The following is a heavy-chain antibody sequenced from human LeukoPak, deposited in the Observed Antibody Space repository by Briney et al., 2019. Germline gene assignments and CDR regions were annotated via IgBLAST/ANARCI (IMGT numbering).Heavy chain of an antibody. CDR3: ASRDSSSWYRLGY. D-gene: IGHD6-13*01. J-gene: IGHJ4*02. Sequence: SETLSLTCAVYGGSFSGYYWSWIRRPPGKGLEWIGEINHSGSTNYNPSLKSRVTISVDTSKNQFSLKLSSVTAADTAVYYCASRDSSSWYRLGYWGQGTLVTVSS. V-gene: IGHV4-34*01. CDR1: GGSFSGYY. CDR2: INHSGST.